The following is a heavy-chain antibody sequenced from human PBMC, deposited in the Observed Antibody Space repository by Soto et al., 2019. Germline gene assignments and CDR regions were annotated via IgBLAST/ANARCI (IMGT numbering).Heavy chain of an antibody. D-gene: IGHD6-13*01. Sequence: PSETLSLTCTVSGGSISSGGYYWSWIRQHPGKGLEWIGYIYYSGSTYYNPSLKSRVTISVDTSKNQFSLKLSSVTAADTAVYYCARDRGIAAAGAYYYYYGMDVWGQGTTVTVS. CDR1: GGSISSGGYY. V-gene: IGHV4-31*03. J-gene: IGHJ6*02. CDR3: ARDRGIAAAGAYYYYYGMDV. CDR2: IYYSGST.